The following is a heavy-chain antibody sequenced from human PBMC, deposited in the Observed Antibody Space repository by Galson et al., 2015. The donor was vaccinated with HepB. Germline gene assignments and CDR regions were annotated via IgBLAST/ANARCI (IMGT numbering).Heavy chain of an antibody. CDR2: IVVGSGNT. Sequence: SVKVSCKASGFTFTSSAMQWVRQARGQRLEWIGWIVVGSGNTNYAQKFQERVTITRDMSTSTAYMELSSLRSEDTAVYYCAADKGPYYYDSSGYWGFDYWGQGTLVTVSS. CDR3: AADKGPYYYDSSGYWGFDY. V-gene: IGHV1-58*02. D-gene: IGHD3-22*01. CDR1: GFTFTSSA. J-gene: IGHJ4*02.